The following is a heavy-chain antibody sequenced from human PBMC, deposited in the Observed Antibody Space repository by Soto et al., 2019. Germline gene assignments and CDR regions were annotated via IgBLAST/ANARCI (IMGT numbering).Heavy chain of an antibody. Sequence: SETLSLTCTVSGGSISSGGYYWSWIRQHPGKGLEWIGYIYHSGTTYYNPSLKSRVTISVDTSKNQFSLKLSSVTAADTAVYYCARWGYFDSVLDVWGQGTTVT. CDR2: IYHSGTT. J-gene: IGHJ6*02. CDR3: ARWGYFDSVLDV. V-gene: IGHV4-30-4*08. D-gene: IGHD3-9*01. CDR1: GGSISSGGYY.